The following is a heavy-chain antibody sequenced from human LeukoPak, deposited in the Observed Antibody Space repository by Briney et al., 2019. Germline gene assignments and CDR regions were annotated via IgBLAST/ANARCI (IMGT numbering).Heavy chain of an antibody. Sequence: PSETLSLTCTVSGGSISSSSYYWGWIRQPPGKGLEWIGSIYHSGSTYYNPSLKSRVTISVDTSKNQFSLKLSSVTAADTAVYYCARQTFGALYFDSWGQGTLVTVSS. CDR3: ARQTFGALYFDS. D-gene: IGHD3-10*01. CDR2: IYHSGST. CDR1: GGSISSSSYY. J-gene: IGHJ4*02. V-gene: IGHV4-39*01.